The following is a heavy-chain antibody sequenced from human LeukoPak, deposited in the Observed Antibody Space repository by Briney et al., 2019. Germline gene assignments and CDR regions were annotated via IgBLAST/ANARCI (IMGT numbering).Heavy chain of an antibody. CDR2: ITTTSSYM. D-gene: IGHD1-7*01. CDR3: ARNWNFLDS. J-gene: IGHJ4*02. V-gene: IGHV3-21*01. Sequence: GGSLRLSCAASGFSFSGHDMNWVRQAPGKGLEWVSSITTTSSYMYYADSLKGRFTISRDNTKNSLYLQMNSLRAEDTAVYYCARNWNFLDSWGQGTLVTVSS. CDR1: GFSFSGHD.